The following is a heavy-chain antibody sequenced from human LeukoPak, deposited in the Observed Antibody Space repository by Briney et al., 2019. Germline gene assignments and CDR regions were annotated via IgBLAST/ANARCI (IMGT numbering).Heavy chain of an antibody. CDR2: IYTSGST. V-gene: IGHV4-4*07. Sequence: SETLSLTCTVSGGSISSYYWSWIRQPAGKGLEWIGRIYTSGSTNYNPSLKSRVTMSVDTSKNQFSLKLSSVTAADTAVYYCASYYDFWSGYYTGPYNWFDPWGQGTLVTVSS. CDR3: ASYYDFWSGYYTGPYNWFDP. D-gene: IGHD3-3*01. CDR1: GGSISSYY. J-gene: IGHJ5*02.